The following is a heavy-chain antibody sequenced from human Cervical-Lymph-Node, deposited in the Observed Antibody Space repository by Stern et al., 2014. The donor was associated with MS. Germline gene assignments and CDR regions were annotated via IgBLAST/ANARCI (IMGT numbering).Heavy chain of an antibody. D-gene: IGHD2/OR15-2a*01. V-gene: IGHV3-11*01. CDR2: ISSGGSNI. J-gene: IGHJ6*02. CDR1: GFTFSDYF. Sequence: VQLVESGGGLVKPGGSLRLSCAASGFTFSDYFMTWIRQAPGQGLECVASISSGGSNIYYADSVKGRFTVSRDNANNSLDLQMHSLRAEDTAVYYCARCNVPRKAYSMDVWGQGTTVTVSS. CDR3: ARCNVPRKAYSMDV.